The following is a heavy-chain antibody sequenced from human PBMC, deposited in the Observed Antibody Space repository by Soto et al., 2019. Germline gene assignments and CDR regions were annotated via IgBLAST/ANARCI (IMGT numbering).Heavy chain of an antibody. CDR2: ISPYDDNT. CDR1: GYSFNSYG. CDR3: ARGGYYVSSGSRNYHYYGMDA. V-gene: IGHV1-18*01. J-gene: IGHJ6*02. D-gene: IGHD3-22*01. Sequence: QVQLVQSGSEVKKPGASVKVSCKASGYSFNSYGISWVRQAPGQGLEWLGWISPYDDNTKYAQSLQGRVTMTTDTSTRTAYMELRSLRSDDTAVYYCARGGYYVSSGSRNYHYYGMDAWGQGTTVTVS.